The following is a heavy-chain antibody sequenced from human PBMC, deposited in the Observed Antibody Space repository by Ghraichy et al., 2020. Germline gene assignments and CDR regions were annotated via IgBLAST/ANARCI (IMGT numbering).Heavy chain of an antibody. CDR2: IYSGGST. Sequence: GGSLRLSCAASGFTVSSNYMSWVRQAPGKGLEWVSVIYSGGSTYYADSVKGRFTISRDNSKNTLYLQMNSLRAEDMAVYYCARAPGIAVAGRPGDMYYFDYWGQGTLVTVSS. D-gene: IGHD6-19*01. J-gene: IGHJ4*02. CDR1: GFTVSSNY. CDR3: ARAPGIAVAGRPGDMYYFDY. V-gene: IGHV3-66*01.